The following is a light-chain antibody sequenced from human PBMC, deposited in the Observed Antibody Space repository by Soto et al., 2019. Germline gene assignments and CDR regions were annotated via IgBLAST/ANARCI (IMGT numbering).Light chain of an antibody. Sequence: DLQMTQSPSFVSASVGDRVTVTCRASQDLSNWLAWYQQKPGNAPNLLIYTASTLQSGVPSRFSGSGSGTDFTLTISSLQPEDSATYYCQQTKSFPLTFGGGTKVEIK. CDR1: QDLSNW. J-gene: IGKJ4*01. CDR3: QQTKSFPLT. CDR2: TAS. V-gene: IGKV1D-12*01.